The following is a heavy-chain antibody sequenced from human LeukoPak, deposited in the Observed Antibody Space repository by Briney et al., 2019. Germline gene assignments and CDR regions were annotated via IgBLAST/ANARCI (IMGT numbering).Heavy chain of an antibody. CDR3: ARDHKGYYDFWSGYYNWYYYYYMDV. J-gene: IGHJ6*03. Sequence: GASVKVSCKASGYTFTACYLHWVRQAPGQGLEWMGWISAYNGNTNYAQKLQGRVTMTTDTSTSTAYMELRSLRSDDTAVYYCARDHKGYYDFWSGYYNWYYYYYMDVWGKGTTVTVSS. V-gene: IGHV1-18*04. D-gene: IGHD3-3*01. CDR1: GYTFTACY. CDR2: ISAYNGNT.